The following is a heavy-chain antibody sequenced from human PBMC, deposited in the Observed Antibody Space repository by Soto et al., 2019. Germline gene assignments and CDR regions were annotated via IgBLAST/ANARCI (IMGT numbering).Heavy chain of an antibody. J-gene: IGHJ4*02. D-gene: IGHD3-22*01. Sequence: GGSLRLSCAASGFTFSSYSMNWVRQAPGKGLEWVSSISSSSSYIYYADSVKGRFTISRDNAKNSLYLQMNSLRAEDTAVYYCARDDYYDSSGYLAPLDYWGQGTLVTV. CDR1: GFTFSSYS. V-gene: IGHV3-21*01. CDR3: ARDDYYDSSGYLAPLDY. CDR2: ISSSSSYI.